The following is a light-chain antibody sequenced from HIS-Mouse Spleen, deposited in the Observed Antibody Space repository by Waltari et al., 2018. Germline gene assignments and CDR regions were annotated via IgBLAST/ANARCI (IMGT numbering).Light chain of an antibody. CDR1: SRDFGSYNL. Sequence: QSALPQPASVSVSPGQSITISCTGPSRDFGSYNLVPWYQQHPGKATKLMIYEGSKRPSGVSNRFSGSKYGNTASLTISGLQAEDEADYYCCSYAGSSTWVFGGGTKLTVL. V-gene: IGLV2-23*01. J-gene: IGLJ3*02. CDR2: EGS. CDR3: CSYAGSSTWV.